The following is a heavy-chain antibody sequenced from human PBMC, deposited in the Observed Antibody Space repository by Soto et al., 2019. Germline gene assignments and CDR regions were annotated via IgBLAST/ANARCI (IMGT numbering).Heavy chain of an antibody. V-gene: IGHV3-23*01. D-gene: IGHD3-10*01. CDR3: AKGTNYYGIFDY. CDR2: ITASGDST. Sequence: PGGSLRLSCAASGITFNTRAMSWVRQAPGKGLEWVSAITASGDSTYYADSMKGRFTISRDNSKNALYLQMDSLRAEDTAVYYCAKGTNYYGIFDYWGQGTLVTVSS. CDR1: GITFNTRA. J-gene: IGHJ4*02.